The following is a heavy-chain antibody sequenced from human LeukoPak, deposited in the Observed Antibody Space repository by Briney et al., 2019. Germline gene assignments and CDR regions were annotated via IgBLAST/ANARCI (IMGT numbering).Heavy chain of an antibody. J-gene: IGHJ4*02. CDR1: GGSISSGSND. CDR2: IYTSGST. CDR3: ARGPAVAFDY. V-gene: IGHV4-61*02. Sequence: SQTLSLTCTVSGGSISSGSNDWGWRRQTAGRGREGVGRIYTSGSTNYTPSLKSRVTISVDTSKNQFSLKLSSVTAADTAVYYCARGPAVAFDYWGQGTLVTVSS. D-gene: IGHD2-2*01.